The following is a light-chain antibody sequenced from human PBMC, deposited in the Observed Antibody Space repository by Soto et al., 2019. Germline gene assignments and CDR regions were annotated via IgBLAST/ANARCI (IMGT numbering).Light chain of an antibody. J-gene: IGLJ1*01. CDR3: CSYAGRSTYV. CDR1: SSDVGSYSL. CDR2: DDD. V-gene: IGLV2-23*01. Sequence: QSALTQPASVSGSREQAITISCTGTSSDVGSYSLVSWYQQHPGKAPKLIIYDDDKRPSGISNRFSGSKSGNTASLTISRLQAEDEADYHCCSYAGRSTYVFGTGTKLTVL.